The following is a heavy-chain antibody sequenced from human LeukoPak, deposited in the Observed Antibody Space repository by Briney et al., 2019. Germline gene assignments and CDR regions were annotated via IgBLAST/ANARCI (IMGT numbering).Heavy chain of an antibody. J-gene: IGHJ4*02. CDR1: GASFSGYY. V-gene: IGHV4-34*01. CDR2: INHSGIT. CDR3: AISHKWLLLDY. D-gene: IGHD2-15*01. Sequence: SETLSLTCAFYGASFSGYYWRRIRQPPGKGLEWIGEINHSGITTYNPSLKSRVTISVDTSKKQFSLKLNSVTAADTAVYYCAISHKWLLLDYWGQGTLVTVSS.